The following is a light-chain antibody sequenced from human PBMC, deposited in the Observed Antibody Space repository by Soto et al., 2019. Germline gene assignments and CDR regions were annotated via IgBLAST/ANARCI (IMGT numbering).Light chain of an antibody. CDR2: DVS. J-gene: IGKJ1*01. V-gene: IGKV1-5*01. Sequence: EIEVTQPPSSLSASVGDRVTITCRASQNVPTWLAWYQHKPGKAPKLLLYDVSNLESGVPSRFSGSGSGTEFTLTISSLQSDDIATYFCQQDDSYRTFGQGTKV. CDR1: QNVPTW. CDR3: QQDDSYRT.